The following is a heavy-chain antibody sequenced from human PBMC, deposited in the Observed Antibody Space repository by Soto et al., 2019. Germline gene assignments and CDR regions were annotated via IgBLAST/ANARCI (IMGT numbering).Heavy chain of an antibody. J-gene: IGHJ4*02. Sequence: SETLCLTCTVAGGTIISYCWSWIRKPPGKGLEWIGYIYYSGSTNYNPSLKSRVTISVDTSKNQFSLKLSSVTAADTAVYYCARRYGGTFDYWGQGTLVTVSS. CDR1: GGTIISYC. V-gene: IGHV4-59*08. CDR2: IYYSGST. CDR3: ARRYGGTFDY. D-gene: IGHD2-15*01.